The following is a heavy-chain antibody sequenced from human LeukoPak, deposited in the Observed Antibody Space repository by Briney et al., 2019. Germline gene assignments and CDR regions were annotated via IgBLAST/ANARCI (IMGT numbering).Heavy chain of an antibody. D-gene: IGHD3-10*01. CDR2: IRYDGSNK. Sequence: GGSLRLFCAASGFTFSSYAMHWVRQAPGKGLEWVAFIRYDGSNKYYADSVKGRFTISRDNAKNSLYLQMNTLRAEDTALYYCVKDKGYIGEDAFDIWGQGTMVTVSS. V-gene: IGHV3-30*02. CDR1: GFTFSSYA. J-gene: IGHJ3*02. CDR3: VKDKGYIGEDAFDI.